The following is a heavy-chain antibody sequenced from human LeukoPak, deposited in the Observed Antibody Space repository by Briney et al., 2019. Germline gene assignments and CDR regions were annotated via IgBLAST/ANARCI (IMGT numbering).Heavy chain of an antibody. Sequence: GGSLRLSGAASGFTSREYSMTWVRQAPGKGLEWVSNIRSNGVDTYYTDSVKGRFTISRDNSKNTLYLEMNSLRAGDTAVYYCAKGGYTTWFDPWGQGTLVTVS. CDR1: GFTSREYS. CDR3: AKGGYTTWFDP. D-gene: IGHD2-15*01. J-gene: IGHJ5*02. CDR2: IRSNGVDT. V-gene: IGHV3-23*01.